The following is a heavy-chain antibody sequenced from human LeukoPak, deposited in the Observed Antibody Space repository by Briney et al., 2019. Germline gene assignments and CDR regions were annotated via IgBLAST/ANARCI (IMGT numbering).Heavy chain of an antibody. CDR3: ARGLRSGGSCCLDY. CDR1: GFTFSSYT. Sequence: GGSLRLSCAASGFTFSSYTMNWVRQAPGKGLEWVSSITSSSTYIYYADSVKGRFTISRDNANNSMYLQMNSLRAEDTAVYFCARGLRSGGSCCLDYWGQGTLVTVSS. D-gene: IGHD2-15*01. V-gene: IGHV3-21*01. J-gene: IGHJ4*02. CDR2: ITSSSTYI.